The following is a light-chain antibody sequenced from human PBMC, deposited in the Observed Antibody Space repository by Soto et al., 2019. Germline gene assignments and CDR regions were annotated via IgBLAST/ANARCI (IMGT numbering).Light chain of an antibody. CDR2: DAS. CDR1: QIVSSY. CDR3: KQRSNFYT. Sequence: EIVLTQSPATLSLSPGERATLSCRASQIVSSYLAWYQQKPGQAPRLLIYDASNRATGMPARLRGSGSGTDFTLTISSLEHEDFAVYYCKQRSNFYTFGQGTKLEIK. J-gene: IGKJ2*01. V-gene: IGKV3-11*01.